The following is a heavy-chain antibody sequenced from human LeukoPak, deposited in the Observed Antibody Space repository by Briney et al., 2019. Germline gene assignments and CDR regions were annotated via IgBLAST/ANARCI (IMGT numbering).Heavy chain of an antibody. CDR3: ANVRGGDAYTPFDY. CDR1: GFTFSSYG. Sequence: GGSLRLSCAASGFTFSSYGMHWVRQAPGKGLEWVAFIRYDGSNKYDADSVKGRFTISRDNSKNTLYLQMNSLRAEDTAVYYCANVRGGDAYTPFDYWGQGTLVTVSS. D-gene: IGHD5-24*01. V-gene: IGHV3-30*02. CDR2: IRYDGSNK. J-gene: IGHJ4*02.